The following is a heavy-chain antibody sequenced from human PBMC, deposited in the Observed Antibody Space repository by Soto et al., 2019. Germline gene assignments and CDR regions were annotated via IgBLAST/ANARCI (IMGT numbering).Heavy chain of an antibody. J-gene: IGHJ6*03. Sequence: EVQLVESGGGLVQPGGSLRLSCAASGFTYSGYWMSWVRQAPGKGLEWVANIKQDGSEKYYVDSVKGRFTISRDNAKNSLYLQMNSLRAEDTAVYYCARSVGYCSSTSCYLDYYYYYMDVWGKGTTVTVSS. D-gene: IGHD2-2*01. CDR3: ARSVGYCSSTSCYLDYYYYYMDV. CDR1: GFTYSGYW. CDR2: IKQDGSEK. V-gene: IGHV3-7*01.